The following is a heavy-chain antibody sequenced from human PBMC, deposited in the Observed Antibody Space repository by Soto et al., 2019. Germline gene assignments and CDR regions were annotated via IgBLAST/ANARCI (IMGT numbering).Heavy chain of an antibody. D-gene: IGHD2-2*01. V-gene: IGHV4-39*01. CDR3: ARVPAR. CDR2: IYYSGST. Sequence: SEAQSLTCTGSGASISSSRYTRGWIRQPPGKGLEWIGSIYYSGSTYYNPSLNSRVTVSVDTSKNQFSLKVTSVTAAETAVYYCARVPARWGKGTLVTVSS. CDR1: GASISSSRYT. J-gene: IGHJ4*02.